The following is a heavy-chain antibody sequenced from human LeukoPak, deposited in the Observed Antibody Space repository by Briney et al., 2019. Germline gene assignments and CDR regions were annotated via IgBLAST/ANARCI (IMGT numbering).Heavy chain of an antibody. J-gene: IGHJ4*02. D-gene: IGHD2-2*01. CDR1: GYSFTSYW. CDR3: ARQDCSSTSCSSYDC. Sequence: KNGESLKISCKGSGYSFTSYWIGWVRQMPGKGLEWMGIFYPGDSDTRYSPSFQGQVTISADKSISTAYLQWSSLKASDTAMYYCARQDCSSTSCSSYDCWGQGTLVTVSS. CDR2: FYPGDSDT. V-gene: IGHV5-51*01.